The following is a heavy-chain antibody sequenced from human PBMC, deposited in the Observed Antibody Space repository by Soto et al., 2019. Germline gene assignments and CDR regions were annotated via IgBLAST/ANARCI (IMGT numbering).Heavy chain of an antibody. Sequence: GSLRLSRAASGFTVTSYYMSWVRHAPGKGLEWVSLIYTGGNTNYADSVKARFTISRDNTKNTLYLQMNNLRAEDTAVYYCARDYYYGSGNYYRADYYHYGMDVWGQGTTVTVSS. CDR2: IYTGGNT. D-gene: IGHD3-10*01. V-gene: IGHV3-53*01. CDR3: ARDYYYGSGNYYRADYYHYGMDV. J-gene: IGHJ6*02. CDR1: GFTVTSYY.